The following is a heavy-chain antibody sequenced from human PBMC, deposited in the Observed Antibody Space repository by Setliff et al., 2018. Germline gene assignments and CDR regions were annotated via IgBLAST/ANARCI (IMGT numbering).Heavy chain of an antibody. V-gene: IGHV1-46*01. D-gene: IGHD6-13*01. J-gene: IGHJ2*01. CDR1: GYTFTSYY. CDR3: ARVAGIPATGTSWYLDL. Sequence: ASVKVSCKASGYTFTSYYMHWVRQAPGQGLEWMGIINPSGGSTSYAQKFQGRVTMTRDTSTSTVYMELSSLRSEDTAVYYCARVAGIPATGTSWYLDLWGRGTLVTVSS. CDR2: INPSGGST.